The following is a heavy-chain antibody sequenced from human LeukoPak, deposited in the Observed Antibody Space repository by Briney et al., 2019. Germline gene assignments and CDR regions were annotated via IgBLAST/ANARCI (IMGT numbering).Heavy chain of an antibody. CDR3: ARDLYSRRMNYYGSGSYFAY. CDR2: INHSGST. J-gene: IGHJ4*02. CDR1: GGSFSSYY. V-gene: IGHV4-34*01. Sequence: SETLSLTCAVYGGSFSSYYWSWLRQPPGKGLEWIGEINHSGSTTYKPSLKSRVTISVDTSKNQFSLKLSSVTAADTAVYYCARDLYSRRMNYYGSGSYFAYWGQGTLVTVSS. D-gene: IGHD3-10*01.